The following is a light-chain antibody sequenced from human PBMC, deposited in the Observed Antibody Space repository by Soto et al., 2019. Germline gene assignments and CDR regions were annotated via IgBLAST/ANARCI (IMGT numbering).Light chain of an antibody. CDR3: QQYGSSPT. V-gene: IGKV3-20*01. CDR1: QSVSSSY. J-gene: IGKJ1*01. CDR2: GAS. Sequence: EIVLTQSTGTLSLSPGERATLSCRASQSVSSSYLAWYQQRTGQAPRLLIYGASSRATDIPDRFSGSGSGTDFTLTISRLEPEDFTVYYCQQYGSSPTFGQGTKVEIK.